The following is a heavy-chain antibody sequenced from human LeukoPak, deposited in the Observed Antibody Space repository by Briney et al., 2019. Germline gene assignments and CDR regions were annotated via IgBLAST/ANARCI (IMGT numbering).Heavy chain of an antibody. V-gene: IGHV3-23*01. Sequence: PGGSLRLSCAASGFTFSSYAMSWVRQAPGKGLEWVSAISGSGGSTYYADSVKGRFTISRDNSKNTLYLQMNSLRAEDTAVYYCAKRSGSKRVLRFLEWLLSYYFDHWGQGTLVTVSS. CDR2: ISGSGGST. CDR1: GFTFSSYA. CDR3: AKRSGSKRVLRFLEWLLSYYFDH. J-gene: IGHJ4*02. D-gene: IGHD3-3*01.